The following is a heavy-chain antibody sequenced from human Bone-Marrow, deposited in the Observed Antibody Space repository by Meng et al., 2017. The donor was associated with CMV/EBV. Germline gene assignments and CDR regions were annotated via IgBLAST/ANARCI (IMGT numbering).Heavy chain of an antibody. Sequence: GGSLRLSCAASGFTFSSYAMSWVRQAPGKGLEWVGRIKSKTDGGTTDYAAPVKGRFTISRDDSKNTLYLQMNSLKTEDTAVYYCTTEGAYCSSTSCYEGPDYWGQGTLVTVSS. D-gene: IGHD2-2*01. V-gene: IGHV3-15*01. CDR3: TTEGAYCSSTSCYEGPDY. CDR2: IKSKTDGGTT. J-gene: IGHJ4*02. CDR1: GFTFSSYA.